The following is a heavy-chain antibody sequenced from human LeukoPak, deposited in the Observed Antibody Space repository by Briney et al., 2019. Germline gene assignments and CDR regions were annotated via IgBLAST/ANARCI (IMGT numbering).Heavy chain of an antibody. D-gene: IGHD6-19*01. CDR1: GFTFSNAW. J-gene: IGHJ4*02. V-gene: IGHV3-15*01. CDR2: IKPKSDGAAT. Sequence: GGSLRLSCAASGFTFSNAWMRWVRQAPGRGLEWVGRIKPKSDGAATEYAAPVKGRFTVSRDDSKNTLYLEMNDLKTEDTAVYYCTAYGSGWYAYFDDWGQGTLVTVSS. CDR3: TAYGSGWYAYFDD.